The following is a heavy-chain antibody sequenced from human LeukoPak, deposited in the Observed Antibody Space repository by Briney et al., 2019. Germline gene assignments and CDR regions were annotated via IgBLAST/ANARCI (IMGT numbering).Heavy chain of an antibody. J-gene: IGHJ4*02. D-gene: IGHD3-22*01. Sequence: ASVKVSCKASGYTFTNYGITWVRQAPGQGPEWMGWISGHNGNTNYAQELQGRVTVTADTSTSTAYMELRSLTSDDTAVYYCAREAPHITMIEDWGQGTLVTVSS. CDR1: GYTFTNYG. CDR3: AREAPHITMIED. V-gene: IGHV1-18*01. CDR2: ISGHNGNT.